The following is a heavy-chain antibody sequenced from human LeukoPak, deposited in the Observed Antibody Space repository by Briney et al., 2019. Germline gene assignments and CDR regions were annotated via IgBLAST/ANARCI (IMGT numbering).Heavy chain of an antibody. CDR2: ISYDGSNK. CDR1: GFTFSSYG. D-gene: IGHD6-19*01. V-gene: IGHV3-30*03. CDR3: ARVRFGQWLVLVDY. Sequence: PGGSLRLSCAASGFTFSSYGMHWVRQAPGKGLEWVAVISYDGSNKYYADSVKGRFTISRDNAKNSLYLQMNSLRAEDTAVYYCARVRFGQWLVLVDYWGQGTLVTVSS. J-gene: IGHJ4*02.